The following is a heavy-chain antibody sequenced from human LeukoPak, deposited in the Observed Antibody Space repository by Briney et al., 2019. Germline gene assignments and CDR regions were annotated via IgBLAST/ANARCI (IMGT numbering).Heavy chain of an antibody. CDR3: AREQKVDTAMVAYYYYYYMDV. V-gene: IGHV3-7*01. J-gene: IGHJ6*03. Sequence: GGSLRLSCAASGFTFSSYWMSWVRQAPGKGLEWVANIKQDGSEKYYVDSVKGRFTISRDNAKNSLYLQMNSLRAEDTAVYYCAREQKVDTAMVAYYYYYYMDVWGKGTTVTVSS. CDR2: IKQDGSEK. CDR1: GFTFSSYW. D-gene: IGHD5-18*01.